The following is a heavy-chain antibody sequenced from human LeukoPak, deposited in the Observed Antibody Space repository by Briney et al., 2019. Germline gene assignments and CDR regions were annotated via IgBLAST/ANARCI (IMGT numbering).Heavy chain of an antibody. CDR1: GFTFDDYA. V-gene: IGHV3-9*01. CDR3: AKDGDYYDSSGYYYARAVDY. Sequence: GRSLRLSCAASGFTFDDYAMHWVRQAPGKGLEWVSGISWNSGSIGYADSVKGRFTISRDNSKNTLYLQMNSLRAEDTAVYYCAKDGDYYDSSGYYYARAVDYWGQGTLVTVSS. J-gene: IGHJ4*02. CDR2: ISWNSGSI. D-gene: IGHD3-22*01.